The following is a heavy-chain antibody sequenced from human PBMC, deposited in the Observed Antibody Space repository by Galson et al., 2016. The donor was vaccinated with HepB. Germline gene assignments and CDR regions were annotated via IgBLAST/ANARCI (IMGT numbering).Heavy chain of an antibody. CDR1: GFTFTNYA. CDR3: AKDISAIVLPAAIDY. Sequence: SLRLSCAASGFTFTNYALNWVRQAPGKGLEWVSGISGSGGSTYYADSVKGRFTISRDQSNNTLHLQMNSLRAEDTAIYFCAKDISAIVLPAAIDYWGQGTLVTVSS. D-gene: IGHD2-2*02. CDR2: ISGSGGST. J-gene: IGHJ4*02. V-gene: IGHV3-23*01.